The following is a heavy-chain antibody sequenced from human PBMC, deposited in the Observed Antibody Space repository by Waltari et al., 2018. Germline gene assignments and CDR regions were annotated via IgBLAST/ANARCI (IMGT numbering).Heavy chain of an antibody. CDR3: IRENIAAAGLES. V-gene: IGHV3-74*01. J-gene: IGHJ4*02. CDR1: GFIFSSYW. D-gene: IGHD6-13*01. CDR2: INYDGSST. Sequence: EVQLVESGGGLVQPGGSLRLSCVASGFIFSSYWMDWVRQAPGKGLVWGSRINYDGSSTTYADSVKGRFTISRDNAKNTLYLHMSSLRAEDTAVYYCIRENIAAAGLESWGQGTLVTVSS.